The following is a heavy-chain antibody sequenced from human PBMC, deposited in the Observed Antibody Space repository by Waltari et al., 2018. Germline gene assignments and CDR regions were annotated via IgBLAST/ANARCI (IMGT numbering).Heavy chain of an antibody. Sequence: QVQLQESGPGLVTPSETLSLTCTVSGGSINNYYWTWIRQPPGKGLEWIGYIHYGGSTNHNPSLKSRVTISVVTSKNQFSLKLTSVTAADTAVYYGARHGYFSASSFYAFDIWGQGTLVTVSS. V-gene: IGHV4-59*08. D-gene: IGHD1-26*01. CDR1: GGSINNYY. CDR2: IHYGGST. J-gene: IGHJ3*02. CDR3: ARHGYFSASSFYAFDI.